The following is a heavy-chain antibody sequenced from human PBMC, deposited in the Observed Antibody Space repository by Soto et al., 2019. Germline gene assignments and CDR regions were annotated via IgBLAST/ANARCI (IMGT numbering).Heavy chain of an antibody. CDR3: ATSGYCSSTSCYKDAFDI. CDR1: GYTLTELS. D-gene: IGHD2-2*02. CDR2: FDPEDGET. V-gene: IGHV1-24*01. Sequence: GASVKVSCKVSGYTLTELSMHWVRQAPGKGLEWMGGFDPEDGETIYAQKFQGRVTMTEDTSTDTAYMELSSLRSEDTAVYYCATSGYCSSTSCYKDAFDIWGQGTMVTVSS. J-gene: IGHJ3*02.